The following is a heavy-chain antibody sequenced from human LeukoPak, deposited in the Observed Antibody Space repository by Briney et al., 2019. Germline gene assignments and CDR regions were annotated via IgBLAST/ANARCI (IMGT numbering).Heavy chain of an antibody. J-gene: IGHJ6*03. CDR2: INWNGGST. CDR1: GFTFDDYG. D-gene: IGHD4-17*01. CDR3: ARALTTETPYYYYMDV. Sequence: GGSLRLSCAASGFTFDDYGMSWVGQAPGKGLEWVSGINWNGGSTGYADSVKGRFTISRDNAKNSLYLQMNSLRAEDTALYYCARALTTETPYYYYMDVWGKGTTVTVSS. V-gene: IGHV3-20*04.